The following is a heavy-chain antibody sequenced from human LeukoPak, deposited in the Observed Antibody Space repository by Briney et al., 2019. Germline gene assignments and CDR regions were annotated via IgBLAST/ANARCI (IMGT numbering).Heavy chain of an antibody. CDR2: ISGYRGDT. J-gene: IGHJ4*02. CDR3: ARVGPTFYFDY. D-gene: IGHD1-1*01. CDR1: GYTFISYT. Sequence: ASVKVSCKTSGYTFISYTITWVRQAPGQGLGWMGWISGYRGDTKYAQKVQGRVTMTTDTSTGTAYMELRSLTSDDTAVYYCARVGPTFYFDYWGQGTLVTVYS. V-gene: IGHV1-18*01.